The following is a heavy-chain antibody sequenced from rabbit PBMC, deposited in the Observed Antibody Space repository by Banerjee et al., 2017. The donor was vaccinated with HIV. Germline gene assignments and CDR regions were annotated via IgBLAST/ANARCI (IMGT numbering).Heavy chain of an antibody. D-gene: IGHD2-1*01. V-gene: IGHV1S45*01. CDR3: AREESDGGGHLKL. CDR1: GFSLSENYA. J-gene: IGHJ4*01. CDR2: INCVVHTT. Sequence: QEQLVESGGGLFQPGGSLALTCKASGFSLSENYAMCWVRQAPGKGLEWIGCINCVVHTTHYANWAKGRFTVSKTSSTTVTLQMTGLTAADTATYFCAREESDGGGHLKLWGPGTLVTVS.